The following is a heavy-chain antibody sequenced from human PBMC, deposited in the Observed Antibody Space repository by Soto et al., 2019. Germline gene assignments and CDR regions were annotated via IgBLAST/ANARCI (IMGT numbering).Heavy chain of an antibody. V-gene: IGHV1-69*01. CDR3: AIPLRDSNYYYGMAV. Sequence: QVQLVQSGAEMQQPGASVRVSCKASGGTFSKYAFSWVRQAPGQGLEWLGGTIPMFGTPNYAQKFQGRVAISADESTATVYMELSSLTSEDTAVYFCAIPLRDSNYYYGMAVWGQGTTVTVSS. CDR1: GGTFSKYA. J-gene: IGHJ6*02. CDR2: TIPMFGTP. D-gene: IGHD3-22*01.